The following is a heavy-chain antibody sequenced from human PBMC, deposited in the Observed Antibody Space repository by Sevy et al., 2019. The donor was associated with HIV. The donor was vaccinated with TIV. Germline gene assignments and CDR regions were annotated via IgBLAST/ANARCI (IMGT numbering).Heavy chain of an antibody. CDR1: GFTFTSYA. CDR2: IYGSGGAT. Sequence: GSLRLSCKPSGFTFTSYAMSWVRQAPGKGLEWVSTIYGSGGATYYAASVKGRFTISRDNSKNTLYLQMNSLRIEDTAVYYCAGGRYDSSGSFDAFDIWGQGTMVTVSS. D-gene: IGHD3-22*01. V-gene: IGHV3-23*01. J-gene: IGHJ3*02. CDR3: AGGRYDSSGSFDAFDI.